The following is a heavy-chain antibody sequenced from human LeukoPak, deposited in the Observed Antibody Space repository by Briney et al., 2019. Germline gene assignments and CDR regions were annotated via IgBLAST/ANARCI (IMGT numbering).Heavy chain of an antibody. CDR3: ASSHYYYDSSGYYYY. J-gene: IGHJ4*02. D-gene: IGHD3-22*01. V-gene: IGHV4-4*02. CDR2: IYHSGST. Sequence: SETLSLTCAVSGGSISSSNWWSWVRQPPGKGLEWIGEIYHSGSTNYNPSLKSRVTISVDKSKNQFSLKLSSVTAADTAVYYCASSHYYYDSSGYYYYWGQGTLVTVSS. CDR1: GGSISSSNW.